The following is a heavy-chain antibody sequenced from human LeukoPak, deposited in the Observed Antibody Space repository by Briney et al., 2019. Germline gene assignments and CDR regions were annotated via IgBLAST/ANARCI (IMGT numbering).Heavy chain of an antibody. J-gene: IGHJ6*03. CDR3: ARDQSYYYGSGSYYPGYYYYMDV. V-gene: IGHV1-18*01. CDR2: ISAFNGNT. CDR1: GYTFTSYG. Sequence: ASVKVSCKASGYTFTSYGISWVRQAPGQGLEWMGWISAFNGNTNYAQKLQGRVTMTTDTSTSTAYMELRSLRSDDTAVYYCARDQSYYYGSGSYYPGYYYYMDVWGKGTTVTISS. D-gene: IGHD3-10*01.